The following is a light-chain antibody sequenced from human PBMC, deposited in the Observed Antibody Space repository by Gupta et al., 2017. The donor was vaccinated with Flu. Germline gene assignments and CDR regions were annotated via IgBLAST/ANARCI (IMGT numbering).Light chain of an antibody. CDR1: ENIKKH. V-gene: IGKV1-33*01. Sequence: DVQMTQSPQSLSASVGDRVTLTCQASENIKKHLDWFQQKPGQAPKLLIYDASNMNTGVPSRFSGGGSGTEFTFTINSLQREDVAMYYCQQYDNLPSTFGLGTKVESK. CDR2: DAS. CDR3: QQYDNLPST. J-gene: IGKJ2*02.